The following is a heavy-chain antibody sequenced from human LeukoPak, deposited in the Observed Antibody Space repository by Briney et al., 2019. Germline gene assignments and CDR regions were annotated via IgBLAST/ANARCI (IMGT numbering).Heavy chain of an antibody. V-gene: IGHV4-31*03. Sequence: SQTLSLTCTVSGGSISSGGYYWSWIRQHPGKGLEWIGYIYYSGSTYYNPSLKSRVTISVDTSKNQFSLKLSSATAADTAVYYCAREEGSSSWSTFDYWGQGTLVTVSS. CDR2: IYYSGST. CDR3: AREEGSSSWSTFDY. J-gene: IGHJ4*02. CDR1: GGSISSGGYY. D-gene: IGHD6-13*01.